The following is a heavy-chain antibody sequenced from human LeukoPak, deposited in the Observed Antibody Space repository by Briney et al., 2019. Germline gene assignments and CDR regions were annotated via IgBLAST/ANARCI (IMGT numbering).Heavy chain of an antibody. D-gene: IGHD3-16*02. J-gene: IGHJ4*02. V-gene: IGHV3-33*06. Sequence: GGSLRLSCAASRFTFSSYGMHWVRQAPGKGLEWVAVIWYDGSNKYYADSVKGRFTISRDNSKNTLYLQMSSLRAEDTAVYYCAKPMITFGGVIGPAIDYWGQGTLVTVSS. CDR2: IWYDGSNK. CDR3: AKPMITFGGVIGPAIDY. CDR1: RFTFSSYG.